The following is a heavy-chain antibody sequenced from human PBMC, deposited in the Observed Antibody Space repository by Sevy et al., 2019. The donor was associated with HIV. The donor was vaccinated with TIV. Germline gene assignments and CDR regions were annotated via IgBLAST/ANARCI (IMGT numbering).Heavy chain of an antibody. CDR3: AKCIAVAGPLDY. V-gene: IGHV4-59*07. D-gene: IGHD6-19*01. Sequence: SDTLSLTCSVSGDSITSYYWTWIRQPPGKGLEWIGYIHYSGNTNYNPSLRSRVSISVDRSKNQSSLNLNSVTATDTAVYYCAKCIAVAGPLDYWGQGTLVTVSS. CDR1: GDSITSYY. J-gene: IGHJ4*02. CDR2: IHYSGNT.